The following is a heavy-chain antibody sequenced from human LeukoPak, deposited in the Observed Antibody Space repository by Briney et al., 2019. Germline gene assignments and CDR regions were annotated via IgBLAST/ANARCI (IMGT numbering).Heavy chain of an antibody. J-gene: IGHJ4*02. Sequence: SVKVSCKASGGTFSSYAISWVRQAPGQGLEWMGGIIPIFGTANYAQKFQGRVTITTDESTSTAYMELSSLRSEDTAVYYCARGGRTVTPNIVYFDYWGQGTLVTVSS. D-gene: IGHD4-17*01. CDR2: IIPIFGTA. CDR3: ARGGRTVTPNIVYFDY. CDR1: GGTFSSYA. V-gene: IGHV1-69*05.